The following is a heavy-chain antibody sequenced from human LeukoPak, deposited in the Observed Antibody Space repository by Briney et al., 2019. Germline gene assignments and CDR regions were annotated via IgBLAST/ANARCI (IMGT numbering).Heavy chain of an antibody. J-gene: IGHJ4*02. V-gene: IGHV1-24*01. Sequence: ASAKVSCKVSGYTLTELSMHWVRQAPGKGLEWMGGFDPEDGETIYAQKFQGRVTMTEDTSTDTAYMELSSLRSEDTAVYYCARVFYYYGSGSYYPLFDYWGQGTLVTVSS. CDR2: FDPEDGET. CDR1: GYTLTELS. D-gene: IGHD3-10*01. CDR3: ARVFYYYGSGSYYPLFDY.